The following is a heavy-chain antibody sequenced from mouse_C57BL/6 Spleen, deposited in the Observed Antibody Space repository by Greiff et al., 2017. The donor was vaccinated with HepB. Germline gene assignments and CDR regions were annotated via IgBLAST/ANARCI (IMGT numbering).Heavy chain of an antibody. D-gene: IGHD2-3*01. Sequence: QVQLQQPGAELVKPGASVKLSCKASGYTFTSYWMQWVKQRPGQGLEWIGEIDPSDSYTNYNQKFKGKATLTVDTSSSTAYMQLSSLTSEDSAVYYCARMGGYSAWFAYWGQGTLVTVSA. CDR2: IDPSDSYT. CDR3: ARMGGYSAWFAY. CDR1: GYTFTSYW. J-gene: IGHJ3*01. V-gene: IGHV1-50*01.